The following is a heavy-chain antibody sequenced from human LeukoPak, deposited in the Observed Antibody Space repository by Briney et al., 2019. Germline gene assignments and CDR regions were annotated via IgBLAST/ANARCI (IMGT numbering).Heavy chain of an antibody. CDR1: GYTFTGYY. V-gene: IGHV1-2*02. CDR2: INPNSGGT. Sequence: ASVKVSCKASGYTFTGYYMHWVRQAPGQGLEWMGWINPNSGGTNYAQKFQGRVTMTRDTSISTAYMELSRLRSDDTAVHYCASTTYYYDSSGYYYPDYWGQGTLVTVSS. CDR3: ASTTYYYDSSGYYYPDY. J-gene: IGHJ4*02. D-gene: IGHD3-22*01.